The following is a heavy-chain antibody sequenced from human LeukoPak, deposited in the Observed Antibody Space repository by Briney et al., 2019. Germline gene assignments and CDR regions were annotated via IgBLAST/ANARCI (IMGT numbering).Heavy chain of an antibody. Sequence: PGGSLRLSCAASGFTFSSYAMNWVRQARGKGLEWVSYISSSGSTIYYADSVKGRLTISRDNAKNSLYLQMNSLRVEDTAVYYCAKVGYDSSGYRYFDYWGQGTLVTVSS. J-gene: IGHJ4*02. V-gene: IGHV3-48*03. CDR2: ISSSGSTI. D-gene: IGHD3-22*01. CDR1: GFTFSSYA. CDR3: AKVGYDSSGYRYFDY.